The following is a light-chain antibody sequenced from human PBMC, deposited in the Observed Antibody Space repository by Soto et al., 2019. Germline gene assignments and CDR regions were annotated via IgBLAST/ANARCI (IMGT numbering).Light chain of an antibody. CDR1: QSVSSN. CDR2: GVS. J-gene: IGKJ3*01. V-gene: IGKV3D-15*01. CDR3: QQYNNWPRT. Sequence: EIVMTQSPATLSVSPGERATLSCRASQSVSSNLAWYQQKPGQAPRLLLYGVSTRATGIPARFSGSGSGTESTLSIGSLQTEDFAVYYCQQYNNWPRTFGPGTKVDF.